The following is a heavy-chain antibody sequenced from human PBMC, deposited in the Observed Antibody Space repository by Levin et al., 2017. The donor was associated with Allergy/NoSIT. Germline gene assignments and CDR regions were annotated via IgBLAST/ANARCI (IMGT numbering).Heavy chain of an antibody. CDR3: THCLQDNSGWYGAFDY. D-gene: IGHD6-19*01. Sequence: PGGSLRLSCAASGFTFSNAWMSWVRQAPGKGLEWVGRIKSNTDRGTADYAAPVKGRMTISRDDSKNTLYLHMNSLKPEDTAVYYCTHCLQDNSGWYGAFDYWGQGILVTVSS. V-gene: IGHV3-15*01. J-gene: IGHJ4*02. CDR2: IKSNTDRGTA. CDR1: GFTFSNAW.